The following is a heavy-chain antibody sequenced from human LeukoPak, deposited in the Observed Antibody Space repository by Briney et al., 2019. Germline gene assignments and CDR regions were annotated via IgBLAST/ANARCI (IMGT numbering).Heavy chain of an antibody. CDR1: GFTFSNAW. J-gene: IGHJ6*03. V-gene: IGHV3-15*01. D-gene: IGHD6-13*01. Sequence: GGSRRLSCAASGFTFSNAWMSWVRQAPGKGLEWVGRIKSKTDGGTTDYAAPVKGRFTISRDDSKNTLYLQMNSLKTEDTAVYYCTQSEYSSSWPFYYYYYYMDVWGKGTTVTVSS. CDR2: IKSKTDGGTT. CDR3: TQSEYSSSWPFYYYYYYMDV.